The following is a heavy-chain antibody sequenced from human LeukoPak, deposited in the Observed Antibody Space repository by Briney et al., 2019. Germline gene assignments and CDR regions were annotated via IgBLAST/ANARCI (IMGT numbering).Heavy chain of an antibody. Sequence: GGSLRLSCAASGFTFSNYAMNWVRQAPGKGLEWVSGITGNGGYPYYADSVKGRFTISRDNSRSTLYLQINSPRAEDTAIYYCAKGTLQQFDYWGQGTLVTVSS. CDR1: GFTFSNYA. V-gene: IGHV3-23*01. D-gene: IGHD1-1*01. CDR3: AKGTLQQFDY. J-gene: IGHJ4*02. CDR2: ITGNGGYP.